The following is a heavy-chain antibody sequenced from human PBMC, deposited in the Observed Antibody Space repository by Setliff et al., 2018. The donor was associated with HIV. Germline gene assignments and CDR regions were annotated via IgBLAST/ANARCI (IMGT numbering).Heavy chain of an antibody. J-gene: IGHJ1*01. Sequence: GSLRLSCAASGLTLSNTWMSWVRQPPGKGLEWIREINHSGSTNYNPSLKSRVTISVDTSKNQFSLKLSSVTAADTAVYYCASRPIDLVTTFYFRHWGQGTLVTVSS. D-gene: IGHD5-12*01. CDR1: GLTLSNTW. CDR3: ASRPIDLVTTFYFRH. V-gene: IGHV4-4*02. CDR2: INHSGST.